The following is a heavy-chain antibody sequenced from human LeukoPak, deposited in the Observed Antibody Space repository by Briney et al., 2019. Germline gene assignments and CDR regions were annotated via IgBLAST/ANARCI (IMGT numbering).Heavy chain of an antibody. CDR1: GFTFSSYA. CDR2: ISGSGGST. Sequence: GGSLRLSCAASGFTFSSYAMSWVRQAPGKGLEWVSAISGSGGSTYYADSVKGRFTISRDNSKNTLYLQMNSLRAEDTAVYYCAKDPPGIAAAEGPNDYWGLGTLVTVSS. CDR3: AKDPPGIAAAEGPNDY. J-gene: IGHJ4*02. D-gene: IGHD6-13*01. V-gene: IGHV3-23*01.